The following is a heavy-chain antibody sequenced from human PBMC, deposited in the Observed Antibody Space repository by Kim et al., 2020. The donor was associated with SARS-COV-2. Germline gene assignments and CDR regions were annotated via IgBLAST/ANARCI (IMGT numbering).Heavy chain of an antibody. J-gene: IGHJ3*02. D-gene: IGHD5-18*01. Sequence: QKFKGRVTITADESTSTAYMELSSLRSEDTAVYYCARGRGTFVLGYAFDIWGQGTMVTVSS. V-gene: IGHV1-69*01. CDR3: ARGRGTFVLGYAFDI.